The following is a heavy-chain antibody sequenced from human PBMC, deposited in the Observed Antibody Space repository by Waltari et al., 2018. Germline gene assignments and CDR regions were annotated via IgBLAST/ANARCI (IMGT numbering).Heavy chain of an antibody. D-gene: IGHD4-17*01. V-gene: IGHV3-30*02. J-gene: IGHJ6*03. CDR1: GFTFSSYG. Sequence: QVQLVESGGGLVQPGGYLRLPCAAAGFTFSSYGIPWVRHASGKWLEWVAFIRYDGSNKYYADSVKGRFTISRDNSKNTLYLQMNSLRAEDTAVYYCAKGGESYYYYYMDVWGKGTTVTISS. CDR3: AKGGESYYYYYMDV. CDR2: IRYDGSNK.